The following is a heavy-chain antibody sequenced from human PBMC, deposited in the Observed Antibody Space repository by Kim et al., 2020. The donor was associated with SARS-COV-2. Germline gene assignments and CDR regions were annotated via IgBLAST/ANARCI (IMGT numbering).Heavy chain of an antibody. CDR2: ISGSGGST. CDR1: GFTFSSYA. D-gene: IGHD3-22*01. CDR3: ARDYYDSSGGSYYYYYGVDV. J-gene: IGHJ6*02. V-gene: IGHV3-23*01. Sequence: GGSLRLSCAASGFTFSSYAMSWVRQAPGKGLEWVSAISGSGGSTYYADSVKGRFTISRDNSKNTLYLQMNSLRAEDTAVYYCARDYYDSSGGSYYYYYGVDVWGQGTTVTVSS.